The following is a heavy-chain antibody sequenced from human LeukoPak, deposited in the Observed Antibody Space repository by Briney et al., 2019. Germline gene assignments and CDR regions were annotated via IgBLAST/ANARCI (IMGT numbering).Heavy chain of an antibody. Sequence: SETLSLTCTISDVSISSYYWSWIRQPPGKGLEWIGYIFYTGDSNYNPSLKSRVTLSLDTSKNQFSLKLSSVTAADTAVYYCARGVSSSWYSGAGQTFDYWGQGTLVTVSS. V-gene: IGHV4-59*12. J-gene: IGHJ4*02. CDR3: ARGVSSSWYSGAGQTFDY. CDR2: IFYTGDS. CDR1: DVSISSYY. D-gene: IGHD6-13*01.